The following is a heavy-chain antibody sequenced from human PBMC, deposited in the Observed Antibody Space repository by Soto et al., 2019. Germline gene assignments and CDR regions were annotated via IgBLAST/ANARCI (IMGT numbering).Heavy chain of an antibody. D-gene: IGHD4-4*01. V-gene: IGHV3-33*01. CDR3: ARDRGNYDYYYYSGMDV. Sequence: QVQLVESGVGVVKPGRSLRLSCAASGFTFSSSGMHWVRQAPGKGLEWVAVIWYDGSNKYYADSVKGRFTISRDISKSTLYLQMNSLRAEDTAVYYCARDRGNYDYYYYSGMDVWGQGTTVTVSS. CDR2: IWYDGSNK. CDR1: GFTFSSSG. J-gene: IGHJ6*02.